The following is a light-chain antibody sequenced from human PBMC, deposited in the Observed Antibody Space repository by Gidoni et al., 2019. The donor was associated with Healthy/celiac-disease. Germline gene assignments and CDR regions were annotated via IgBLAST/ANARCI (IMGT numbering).Light chain of an antibody. CDR2: AAS. J-gene: IGKJ4*01. Sequence: DIQMTQSPSSLSASVGDRVTITCRASQSIGASLNWYQHKPGKTPNLLIYAASSWQSGVPSRFSGSGSGTEFTLIISSLQPEDFATYYCQQSYSVLLTFGGGTKVEMK. V-gene: IGKV1-39*01. CDR1: QSIGAS. CDR3: QQSYSVLLT.